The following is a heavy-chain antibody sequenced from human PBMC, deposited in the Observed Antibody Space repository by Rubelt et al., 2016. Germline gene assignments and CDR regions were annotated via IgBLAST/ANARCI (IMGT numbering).Heavy chain of an antibody. D-gene: IGHD4-11*01. CDR3: ARGARRYSMDPRNAFDI. V-gene: IGHV1-18*01. CDR1: GYTFTSYG. Sequence: QVQLVQSGAEVKKPGASVKVSCKASGYTFTSYGISWVRQATGPGLEWMGWISAYNGNTNCAQKLPGRVTMTTDTSTSTAYMERGSLRSDDTAVYYCARGARRYSMDPRNAFDIWGQGTMVTVSS. CDR2: ISAYNGNT. J-gene: IGHJ3*02.